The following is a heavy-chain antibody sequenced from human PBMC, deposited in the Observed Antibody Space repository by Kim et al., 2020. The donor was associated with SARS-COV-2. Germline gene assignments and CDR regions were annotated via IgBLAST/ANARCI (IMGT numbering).Heavy chain of an antibody. D-gene: IGHD3-10*01. CDR3: ARDPAESTSMVRGAVDY. J-gene: IGHJ4*02. V-gene: IGHV3-33*08. CDR2: IWYDGSNK. Sequence: GGSLRLSCAASGFTFSSYGMHWVRQAPGKGLEWVEVIWYDGSNKYYADSVKGRFTISRDNSKNTLYLQMNSLRAEDTAVYYCARDPAESTSMVRGAVDYWGQGTLVTVSS. CDR1: GFTFSSYG.